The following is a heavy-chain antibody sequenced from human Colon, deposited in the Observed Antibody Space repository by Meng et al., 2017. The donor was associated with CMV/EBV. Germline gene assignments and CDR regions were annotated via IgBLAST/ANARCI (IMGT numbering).Heavy chain of an antibody. D-gene: IGHD3-22*01. Sequence: GGSLRLACAASGFTFSTYWLHWVRQAPGKGLVWVSPINSDGRSTSYADSVKGRFAISRDNAENSLYLQMNNLTAEDTAVYYCARPRDDDYEFDFDSWGQGTLVTVSS. CDR3: ARPRDDDYEFDFDS. CDR1: GFTFSTYW. CDR2: INSDGRST. V-gene: IGHV3-74*01. J-gene: IGHJ4*02.